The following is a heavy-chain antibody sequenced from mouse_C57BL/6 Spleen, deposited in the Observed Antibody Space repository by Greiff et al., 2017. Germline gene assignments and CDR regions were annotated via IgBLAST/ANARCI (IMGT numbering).Heavy chain of an antibody. CDR1: GYAFSSSW. D-gene: IGHD1-1*01. CDR2: IYPGDGDT. Sequence: VKLMESGPELVKPGASVKISCKASGYAFSSSWMNWVKQRPGKGLEWIGRIYPGDGDTNYNGKFKGKATLTADKSSSTAYMQLSSLTSEDSAVYFCSPITTVPYFDYWGQGTTLTVSS. J-gene: IGHJ2*01. CDR3: SPITTVPYFDY. V-gene: IGHV1-82*01.